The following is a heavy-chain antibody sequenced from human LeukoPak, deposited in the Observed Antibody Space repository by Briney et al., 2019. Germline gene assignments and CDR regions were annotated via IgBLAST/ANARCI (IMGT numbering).Heavy chain of an antibody. Sequence: GGSLRLSCAASGFTVSSNYMSGVRQASGKGLEWVGCIRSKANSYATAYAASVKGRFNISRDESKNTAYLQMNSLKTEDTAVYYCTRQTRDGYNDYWGQGTLVTVSS. D-gene: IGHD5-24*01. CDR1: GFTVSSNY. J-gene: IGHJ4*02. CDR2: IRSKANSYAT. V-gene: IGHV3-73*01. CDR3: TRQTRDGYNDY.